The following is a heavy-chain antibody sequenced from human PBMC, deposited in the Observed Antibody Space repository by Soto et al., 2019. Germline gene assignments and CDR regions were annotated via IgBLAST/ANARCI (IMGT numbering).Heavy chain of an antibody. Sequence: SETLSLTCTVSGGSISSYYWSWIRQPPGKGLEWIGYIYYSGSTNYNPSLKSRVTISVDTSKNQFSLKLSSVTAADTAVYYCERDRWRLSFRWFDPCGQGXLVTVSS. CDR3: ERDRWRLSFRWFDP. J-gene: IGHJ5*02. V-gene: IGHV4-59*01. CDR2: IYYSGST. D-gene: IGHD6-25*01. CDR1: GGSISSYY.